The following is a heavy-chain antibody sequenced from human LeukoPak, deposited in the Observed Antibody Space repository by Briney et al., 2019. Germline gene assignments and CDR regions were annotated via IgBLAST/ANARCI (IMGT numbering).Heavy chain of an antibody. D-gene: IGHD3-10*01. Sequence: GSSVTVSCKASGYTFTSYYMHWVRQAPGQGLEWMGIINPWGGSTSYAQKFQGRVTMTRDTSTSTVYMELSSLRSEDTAVYYCARDGSMVRGVIITPRRWFDPWGQGTLVTVSS. CDR1: GYTFTSYY. J-gene: IGHJ5*02. V-gene: IGHV1-46*01. CDR3: ARDGSMVRGVIITPRRWFDP. CDR2: INPWGGST.